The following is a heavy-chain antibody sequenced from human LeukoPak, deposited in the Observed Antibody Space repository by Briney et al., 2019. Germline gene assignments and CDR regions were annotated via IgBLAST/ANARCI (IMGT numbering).Heavy chain of an antibody. V-gene: IGHV1-2*02. D-gene: IGHD3-22*01. CDR2: INPNSGGT. J-gene: IGHJ4*02. CDR1: GYTFTGYY. CDR3: ARDEEDSSGYIDY. Sequence: ASVKVSYKASGYTFTGYYMHWVRQAPGQGLEWMGWINPNSGGTNYAQKFQGRVTMTRDTSISTAYMELSRLRSDDTAVYYCARDEEDSSGYIDYWGQGTLVTVSS.